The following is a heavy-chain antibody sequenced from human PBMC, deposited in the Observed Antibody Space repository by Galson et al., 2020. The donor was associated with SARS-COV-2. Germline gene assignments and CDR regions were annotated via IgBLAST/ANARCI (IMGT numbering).Heavy chain of an antibody. D-gene: IGHD3-22*01. CDR2: IYYSGST. CDR3: ARRSTYYYDSSGYYLLKGPGNFDY. CDR1: GGSISSSSYY. Sequence: SETLSLTCTVSGGSISSSSYYWGWIRQPPGKGLEWIGSIYYSGSTYYNPSLKSRVTISVDTSKNQFSLKLSSVTAADTAVYYCARRSTYYYDSSGYYLLKGPGNFDYWGQGTLVTVSS. J-gene: IGHJ4*02. V-gene: IGHV4-39*01.